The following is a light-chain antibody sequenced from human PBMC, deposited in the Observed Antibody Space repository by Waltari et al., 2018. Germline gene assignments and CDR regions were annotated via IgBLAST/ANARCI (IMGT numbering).Light chain of an antibody. J-gene: IGKJ4*01. V-gene: IGKV3-20*01. CDR3: QQYGSSPT. Sequence: EIVLTQSPGTLSLSPGERATLSCRASQSVSSSYLAWYQRKPGQAPRLLIYAASSRATGIPDRFSGSGSGTDFTLTISRLEPEDFAVYYCQQYGSSPTFGGGTKVEIK. CDR1: QSVSSSY. CDR2: AAS.